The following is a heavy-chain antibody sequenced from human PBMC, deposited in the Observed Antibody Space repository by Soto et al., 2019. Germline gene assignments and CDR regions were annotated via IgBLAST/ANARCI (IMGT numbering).Heavy chain of an antibody. CDR3: AREGRTATHSAMDV. Sequence: GASVKVSCKTSGYTFTSFYIHWVRQAPGQGLEWVGIINPGTDSTTYAQDFQGRVTMTRDTSTSTVYMELISLRSNDTALYYCAREGRTATHSAMDVRGPGTTVTVSS. CDR1: GYTFTSFY. D-gene: IGHD1-1*01. J-gene: IGHJ6*02. V-gene: IGHV1-46*01. CDR2: INPGTDST.